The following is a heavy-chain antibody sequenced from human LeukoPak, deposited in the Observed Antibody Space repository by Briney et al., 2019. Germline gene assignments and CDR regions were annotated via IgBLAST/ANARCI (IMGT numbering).Heavy chain of an antibody. Sequence: GGSLRPSGEPSDSTLISYTLTWVGRPQGKGLGGVSYISGNSGTIYYADSVKGRFTISRDNAKNSLYLQMNSLRVEDTAVYYCARDDYGSGHYWGQGTLVTVSS. CDR2: ISGNSGTI. CDR3: ARDDYGSGHY. J-gene: IGHJ4*02. V-gene: IGHV3-48*01. D-gene: IGHD3-10*01. CDR1: DSTLISYT.